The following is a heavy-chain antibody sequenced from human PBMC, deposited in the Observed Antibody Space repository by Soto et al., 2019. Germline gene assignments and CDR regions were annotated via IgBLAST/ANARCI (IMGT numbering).Heavy chain of an antibody. CDR3: TGITWFRGMDV. Sequence: QTLSLTCVISGDSVSSNSAGWNWIRQYPSRGLEWLGRTYYKSKWNNDYALSVKSRITINPDTSKNQFSLHLYSVTPEDTAVYYCTGITWFRGMDVWGQGTPVTVSS. J-gene: IGHJ6*02. V-gene: IGHV6-1*01. D-gene: IGHD3-10*01. CDR2: TYYKSKWNN. CDR1: GDSVSSNSAG.